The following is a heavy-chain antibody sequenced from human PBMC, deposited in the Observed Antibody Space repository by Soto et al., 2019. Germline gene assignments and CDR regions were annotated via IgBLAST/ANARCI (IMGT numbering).Heavy chain of an antibody. J-gene: IGHJ4*02. CDR3: ATRAGNYGSGSYYNEYYFDY. CDR1: GFTVSSNY. Sequence: GGSLRLSCAASGFTVSSNYMSWVRQAPGKGLEWVSVIYSGGSTYYADSVKGRFTISRHNSKNTLYLQMNSLRAEDTAVYYCATRAGNYGSGSYYNEYYFDYWGQGTLVTVSS. CDR2: IYSGGST. D-gene: IGHD3-10*01. V-gene: IGHV3-53*04.